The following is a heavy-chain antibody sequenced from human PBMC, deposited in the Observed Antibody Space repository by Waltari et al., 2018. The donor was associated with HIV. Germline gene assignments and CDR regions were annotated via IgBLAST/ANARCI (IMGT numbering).Heavy chain of an antibody. CDR1: GYTFVDSA. V-gene: IGHV1-3*04. D-gene: IGHD6-13*01. CDR2: INTGNGNT. Sequence: QVQLVQSGAAVKKPGASVKVSCKTSGYTFVDSAIHWVRQDPGQRLAWMGWINTGNGNTKYSQEFQGRVSITRDTSASTVFMELSRLRSEDTALDYCTRDEFSSWSQSGGMDVWGQGTTVTVS. J-gene: IGHJ6*02. CDR3: TRDEFSSWSQSGGMDV.